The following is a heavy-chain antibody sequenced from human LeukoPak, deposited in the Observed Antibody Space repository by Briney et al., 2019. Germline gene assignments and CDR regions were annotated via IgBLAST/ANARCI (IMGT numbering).Heavy chain of an antibody. CDR3: ARTQGVVVVAHFDY. CDR1: GGSISSSSYY. V-gene: IGHV4-39*07. Sequence: SETLSLTCTVSGGSISSSSYYWGWIRQPPGKGLEWIGTIYYIGTTYYNPSLKSRVTISADTSKNQFSLKLSSVTAADTAVYYCARTQGVVVVAHFDYWGQGTLVTVSS. D-gene: IGHD3-22*01. CDR2: IYYIGTT. J-gene: IGHJ4*02.